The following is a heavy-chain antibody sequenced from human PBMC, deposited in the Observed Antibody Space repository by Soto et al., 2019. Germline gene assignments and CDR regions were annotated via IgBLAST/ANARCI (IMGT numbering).Heavy chain of an antibody. CDR2: IYHGGNI. CDR3: ARDHQYGENRAFDY. Sequence: QVQLQESGPGLVMPSGTLSLTCPVSGDSINSDDWWNWFGQSPGKGLEWIGEIYHGGNINYSPFLKSRVSISMDKSNKQFSLNLYSVTAEDTAVYYCARDHQYGENRAFDYRGQGVLVTVSS. CDR1: GDSINSDDW. V-gene: IGHV4-4*02. D-gene: IGHD2-8*01. J-gene: IGHJ4*02.